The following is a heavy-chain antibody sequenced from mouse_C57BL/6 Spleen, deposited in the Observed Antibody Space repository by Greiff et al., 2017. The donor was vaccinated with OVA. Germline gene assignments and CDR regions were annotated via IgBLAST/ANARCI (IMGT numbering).Heavy chain of an antibody. Sequence: EVQLQQSGPELVKPGASVKISCKASGYTFTDYNMDWVKQSHGKSLEWIGDINPNNGGTIYNQKFKGKATLTVDKSSSTAYMELRSLTSEDTAVDYGARRSYYWYFDVWGTGTTVTVSS. CDR3: ARRSYYWYFDV. CDR2: INPNNGGT. V-gene: IGHV1-18*01. CDR1: GYTFTDYN. J-gene: IGHJ1*03. D-gene: IGHD1-1*01.